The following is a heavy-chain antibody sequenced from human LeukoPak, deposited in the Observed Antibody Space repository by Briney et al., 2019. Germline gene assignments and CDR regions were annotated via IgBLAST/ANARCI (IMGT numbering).Heavy chain of an antibody. D-gene: IGHD2-2*01. Sequence: ASVKVSCKASGGTFSRYAISRGGQAPGQGVEWMGGIIPIFGTAKYAQKFQGRVTITAEETTRTAYMELSSLRSEDTALYYCASVVVVPAAIISHAFDIWGQGTMVTVSS. J-gene: IGHJ3*02. CDR2: IIPIFGTA. CDR3: ASVVVVPAAIISHAFDI. CDR1: GGTFSRYA. V-gene: IGHV1-69*13.